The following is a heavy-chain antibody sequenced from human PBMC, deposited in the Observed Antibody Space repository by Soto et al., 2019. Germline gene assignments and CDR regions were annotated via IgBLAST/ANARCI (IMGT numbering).Heavy chain of an antibody. V-gene: IGHV1-8*01. J-gene: IGHJ5*02. D-gene: IGHD1-20*01. CDR2: MNPNSGNA. CDR1: GYSFSDYD. CDR3: ARDNRYNWNDEGWFDP. Sequence: AASVKVSCKASGYSFSDYDINWVRQATGQGPEWMGWMNPNSGNAGYAQKFQGRVTMTRNTSINTAYMELSSLGSEDTAVYYCARDNRYNWNDEGWFDPWGQGTLVTAPQ.